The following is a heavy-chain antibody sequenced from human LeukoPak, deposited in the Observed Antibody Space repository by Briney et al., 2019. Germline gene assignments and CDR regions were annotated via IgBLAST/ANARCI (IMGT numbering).Heavy chain of an antibody. J-gene: IGHJ5*02. CDR1: GASISTSSYY. CDR3: ARLRRRGTSWFDP. V-gene: IGHV4-39*01. CDR2: IYYSGTT. Sequence: SETLSLTCSVSGASISTSSYYWGWIRQSPGKGLEWIGSIYYSGTTYYNSSLRSRVIISLDTSKNQFSLKLSSVTAADTAVYYCARLRRRGTSWFDPWGQGTLVTVSS. D-gene: IGHD2-2*01.